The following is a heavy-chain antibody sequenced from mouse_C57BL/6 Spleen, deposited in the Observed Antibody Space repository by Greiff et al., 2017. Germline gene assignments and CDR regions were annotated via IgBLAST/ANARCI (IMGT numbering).Heavy chain of an antibody. Sequence: QVQLKQPGAELVKPGASVKLSCKASGYTFTSYWMHWVKQRPGQGLEWIGMIHPNSGSTNYNEKFKSKATLTVDKSSSTAYMQLSSLTSEDSAVYYCARDYGSRRYFDYWGQGTTLTVSS. J-gene: IGHJ2*01. D-gene: IGHD1-1*01. CDR2: IHPNSGST. V-gene: IGHV1-64*01. CDR1: GYTFTSYW. CDR3: ARDYGSRRYFDY.